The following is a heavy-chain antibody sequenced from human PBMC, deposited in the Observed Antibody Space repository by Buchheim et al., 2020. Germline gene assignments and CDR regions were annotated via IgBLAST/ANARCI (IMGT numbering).Heavy chain of an antibody. CDR2: ISYDGSNK. V-gene: IGHV3-30*04. D-gene: IGHD3-10*01. J-gene: IGHJ5*02. CDR3: ARDGANYYGSGSYGWFDP. Sequence: QVQLVESGGGVVQPGRPLRLSCAASGFTFSSYAMHWVRQAPGKGLEWVAVISYDGSNKYYADSVKGRFTISRDNSKNTLYLQMNSLRAEDTAVYYCARDGANYYGSGSYGWFDPWGQGTL. CDR1: GFTFSSYA.